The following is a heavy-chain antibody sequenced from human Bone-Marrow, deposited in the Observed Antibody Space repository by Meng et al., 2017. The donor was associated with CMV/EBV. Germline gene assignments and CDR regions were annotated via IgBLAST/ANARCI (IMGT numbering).Heavy chain of an antibody. CDR3: ARFPLSFDRLATHYYGMNV. Sequence: ASVKVSCKTSAYTFTSYAVHWVRQAPGQRLECRGWSNTGNANTKYSQDFQGRVTISRDRSASTDYMELSCLRSEDRPVYYCARFPLSFDRLATHYYGMNVWAQGTTVTFPS. J-gene: IGHJ6*02. CDR2: SNTGNANT. V-gene: IGHV1-3*02. CDR1: AYTFTSYA. D-gene: IGHD3-9*01.